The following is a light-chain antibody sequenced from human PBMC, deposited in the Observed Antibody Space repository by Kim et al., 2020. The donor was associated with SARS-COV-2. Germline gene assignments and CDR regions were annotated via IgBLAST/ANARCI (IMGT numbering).Light chain of an antibody. CDR2: DAS. Sequence: VGDTVTITCQASQDINNYLNWYQQRLGKAPKLLIYDASNLETGVPSRFSGRGYGTEFTLTISGLQPEDFASYYCQQYDKIPGTFGQGTRLEIK. CDR3: QQYDKIPGT. CDR1: QDINNY. V-gene: IGKV1-33*01. J-gene: IGKJ5*01.